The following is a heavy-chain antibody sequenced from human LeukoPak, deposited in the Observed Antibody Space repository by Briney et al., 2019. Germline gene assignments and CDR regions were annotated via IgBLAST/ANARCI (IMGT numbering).Heavy chain of an antibody. J-gene: IGHJ6*03. CDR2: IYYSGST. D-gene: IGHD1-26*01. V-gene: IGHV4-34*01. CDR1: GGSFSLYY. CDR3: ARQSGSFYFFYYMDV. Sequence: SETLSLTCAVYGGSFSLYYWTWIRQPPGKGLEWIGSIYYSGSTYYNPSLKNRFTISVDTSKNQFSLKVSSVTAADTAVYYCARQSGSFYFFYYMDVWGKGATVTVSS.